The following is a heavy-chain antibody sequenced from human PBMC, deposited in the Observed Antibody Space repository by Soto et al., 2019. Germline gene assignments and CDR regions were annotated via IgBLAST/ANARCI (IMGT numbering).Heavy chain of an antibody. Sequence: ASVQVSCKASGYTFTSYDINWVRQATGQGLEWMGWMNPNSGNTGYAQKFQGRVTMTRNTSISTAYMELSSLRSEDTAVYYCARGKERIVATIFSLRGYYMDVWGKGTTVTVSS. CDR2: MNPNSGNT. D-gene: IGHD5-12*01. CDR3: ARGKERIVATIFSLRGYYMDV. V-gene: IGHV1-8*01. J-gene: IGHJ6*03. CDR1: GYTFTSYD.